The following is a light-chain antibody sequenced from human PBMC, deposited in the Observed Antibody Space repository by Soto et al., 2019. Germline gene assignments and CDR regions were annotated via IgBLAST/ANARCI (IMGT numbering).Light chain of an antibody. V-gene: IGLV2-14*01. CDR2: DVN. Sequence: VLTQPASVSGSPGQSITISCSGTNSDVGAYNYVSWYQQYPGKAPKLMIYDVNNRPSGVSNRFSGSKSGNTASLTISGLQAEDEADYYCSSYTSSAIVIFGGGTKVTVL. CDR1: NSDVGAYNY. CDR3: SSYTSSAIVI. J-gene: IGLJ2*01.